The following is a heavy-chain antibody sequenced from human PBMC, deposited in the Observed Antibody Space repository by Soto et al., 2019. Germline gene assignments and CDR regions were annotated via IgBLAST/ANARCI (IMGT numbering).Heavy chain of an antibody. CDR2: IYPGDSDT. CDR3: ARRRGYYDSSGQNWFDP. D-gene: IGHD3-22*01. CDR1: GYSFSTYW. J-gene: IGHJ5*02. Sequence: PGESLKISCEGSGYSFSTYWIAWVRQMPGKGLEWMGIIYPGDSDTRYSPSFQGQVTISADKSISTAYLQWSSLKASDTAMYYCARRRGYYDSSGQNWFDPWGQGTLVTVSS. V-gene: IGHV5-51*01.